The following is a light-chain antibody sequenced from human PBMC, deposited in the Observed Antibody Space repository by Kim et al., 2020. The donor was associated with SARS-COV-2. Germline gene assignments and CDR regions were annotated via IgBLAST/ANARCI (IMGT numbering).Light chain of an antibody. V-gene: IGKV1-17*03. CDR2: DAS. CDR3: LQYYSFPHT. Sequence: SASVEGRVAITCRGSQGVRGYLAWFQQKPGRGPKRLIYDASRLQSGVPSRFSGSGSGTEYTLTISSLQPEDFTTYYCLQYYSFPHTFGQGTKLEI. J-gene: IGKJ2*01. CDR1: QGVRGY.